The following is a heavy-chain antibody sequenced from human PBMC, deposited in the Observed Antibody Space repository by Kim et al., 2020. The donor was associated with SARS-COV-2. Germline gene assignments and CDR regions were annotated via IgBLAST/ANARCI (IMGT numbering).Heavy chain of an antibody. J-gene: IGHJ4*02. CDR2: IIPILGIA. V-gene: IGHV1-69*04. CDR1: GGTFSSYA. Sequence: SVKVSCKASGGTFSSYAISWVRQAPGQGLEWMGRIIPILGIANYAQKFQGRVTITADTSTSTAYMELSSLRSEDTAVYYCTRSPPGRAVAGSGLGYWGQ. D-gene: IGHD6-19*01. CDR3: TRSPPGRAVAGSGLGY.